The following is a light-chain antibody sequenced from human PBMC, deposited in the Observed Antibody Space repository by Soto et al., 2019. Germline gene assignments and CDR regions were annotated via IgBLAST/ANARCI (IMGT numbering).Light chain of an antibody. Sequence: QSALTQPASVSGSPGQSITISCTGTNSDIGGYNVVSWYQQVPGKAPKLIIYKVSERPSEISSRFSGSKSGNTASLTISALQAEDEADYYCCPYAGNMLVFGGGIKLTVL. CDR1: NSDIGGYNV. J-gene: IGLJ3*02. CDR2: KVS. V-gene: IGLV2-23*02. CDR3: CPYAGNMLV.